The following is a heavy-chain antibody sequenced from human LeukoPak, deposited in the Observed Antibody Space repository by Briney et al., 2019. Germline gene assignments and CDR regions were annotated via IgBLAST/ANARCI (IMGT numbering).Heavy chain of an antibody. Sequence: WXXXVRHAPGKGXVWVSRISSDGSSTSYADSVKGRFTISRDNAKNTLYLQMNSLRAEDTAVYYCARDRRWELDYWGQGTLVTVSS. CDR1: W. J-gene: IGHJ4*02. D-gene: IGHD1-26*01. V-gene: IGHV3-74*01. CDR3: ARDRRWELDY. CDR2: ISSDGSST.